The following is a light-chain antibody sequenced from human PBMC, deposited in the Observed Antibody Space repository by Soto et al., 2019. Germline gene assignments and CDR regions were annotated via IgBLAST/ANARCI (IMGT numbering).Light chain of an antibody. Sequence: QSVLTQPASVSGPPGQSITISCTGTSSDVGGYNYVSWYQQHPGKAPKLMIYEVSNRPSGVSNRFSGSKSGTTASLTISGLQPEDEADYYCSSFTSNRIYVFGPGTKVTVL. CDR1: SSDVGGYNY. CDR3: SSFTSNRIYV. CDR2: EVS. J-gene: IGLJ1*01. V-gene: IGLV2-14*01.